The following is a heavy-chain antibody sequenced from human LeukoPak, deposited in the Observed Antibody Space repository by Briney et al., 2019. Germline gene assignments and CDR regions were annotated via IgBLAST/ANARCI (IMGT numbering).Heavy chain of an antibody. D-gene: IGHD3-22*01. V-gene: IGHV3-64*02. J-gene: IGHJ4*02. CDR2: ISSDGGSP. CDR3: ARADHDSGAYYADF. CDR1: GFTFNNHP. Sequence: GGSLRLSCAASGFTFNNHPMHWVRQTPGKGLEYVSAISSDGGSPYYADSVKGRFTISRDDSKNTLYLQMGSLRDEDTAVYNCARADHDSGAYYADFWGQGTLVTVSS.